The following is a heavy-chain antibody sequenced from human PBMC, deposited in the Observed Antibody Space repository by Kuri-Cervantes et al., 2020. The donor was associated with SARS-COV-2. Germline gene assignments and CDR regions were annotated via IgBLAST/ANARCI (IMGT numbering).Heavy chain of an antibody. D-gene: IGHD4-23*01. V-gene: IGHV1-69*06. CDR1: GGTFSSYT. CDR3: ARSHTLYGGNSSPWDY. CDR2: IIPIFGTA. J-gene: IGHJ4*02. Sequence: SVKVSCKASGGTFSSYTISWVRQAPGQGLEWMGGIIPIFGTANYAQKFQGRVTITADKSTSTAYMELSSLRSEDTAVYYCARSHTLYGGNSSPWDYWGQGTLVTVSS.